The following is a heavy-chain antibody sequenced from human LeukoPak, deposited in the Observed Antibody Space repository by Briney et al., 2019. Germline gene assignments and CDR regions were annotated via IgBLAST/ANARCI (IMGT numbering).Heavy chain of an antibody. CDR2: IRSKANNYAT. J-gene: IGHJ4*02. CDR1: GFTFSGSA. CDR3: TKSSGSYSFDY. D-gene: IGHD1-26*01. Sequence: GGSLKLSCAASGFTFSGSAMHWVRQASGKGLEWVGRIRSKANNYATVYAASVKGRFTISRDDSKYTAYLQMNSLKTEDTAVYYCTKSSGSYSFDYWGQGTLVTVSS. V-gene: IGHV3-73*01.